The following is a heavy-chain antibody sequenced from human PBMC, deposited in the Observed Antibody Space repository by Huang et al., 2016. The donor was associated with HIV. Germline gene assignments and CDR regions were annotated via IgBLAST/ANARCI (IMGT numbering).Heavy chain of an antibody. CDR3: ARHFGSWSGYFDS. V-gene: IGHV4-39*01. D-gene: IGHD3-10*01. CDR2: IYYSGDT. CDR1: GGSITDSNYY. Sequence: QLQLQESGPGLVRPSEPLSLICTVSGGSITDSNYYWGWIRQPPGKGLEWLGGIYYSGDTDYNPSLKSRVTMSVDTSKNRFSLDIRSVAVADTAIYYCARHFGSWSGYFDSWGQGTLVPVSS. J-gene: IGHJ4*02.